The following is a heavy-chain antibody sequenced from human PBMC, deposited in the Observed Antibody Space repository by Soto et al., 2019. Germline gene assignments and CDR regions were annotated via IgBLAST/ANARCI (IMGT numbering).Heavy chain of an antibody. CDR2: ISSSGSTI. D-gene: IGHD2-8*01. Sequence: PGGALRLSCAASGFTFSGYEMNWVRQAPGKGLEWVSYISSSGSTIYYADSVKGRFTISRDNAKNSLYLQMNSLRAEDTAVYYCARERRQVVRYFDYWGHGTLVTVSS. J-gene: IGHJ4*01. V-gene: IGHV3-48*03. CDR3: ARERRQVVRYFDY. CDR1: GFTFSGYE.